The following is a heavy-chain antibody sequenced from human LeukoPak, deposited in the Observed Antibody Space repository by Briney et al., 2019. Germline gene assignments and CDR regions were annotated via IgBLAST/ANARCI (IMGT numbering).Heavy chain of an antibody. CDR2: IIPILGIA. CDR1: GGTFSSYA. CDR3: ARNEYYYDSSSSTGPLDY. J-gene: IGHJ4*02. Sequence: SVKVSCKASGGTFSSYAISWVRQAPGQGLEWMGRIIPILGIANYAQKFQGRVTITADKSTSTAYMELSSLRSEDTAVYYCARNEYYYDSSSSTGPLDYWGQGTLVTVSS. D-gene: IGHD3-22*01. V-gene: IGHV1-69*04.